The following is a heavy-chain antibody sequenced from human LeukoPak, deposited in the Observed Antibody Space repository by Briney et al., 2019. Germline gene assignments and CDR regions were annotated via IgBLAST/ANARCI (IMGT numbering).Heavy chain of an antibody. J-gene: IGHJ3*02. CDR1: GFTFSSYG. D-gene: IGHD6-13*01. CDR3: ARERIAAAGDAFDI. V-gene: IGHV3-33*01. CDR2: IWYDGSNK. Sequence: GGSLRLSCAASGFTFSSYGMRWVRQAPGKGLEWVAVIWYDGSNKYYADSVKGRFTISRDNSKNTLYLQMNSLRAEDTAVYYCARERIAAAGDAFDIWGQGTMVTVSS.